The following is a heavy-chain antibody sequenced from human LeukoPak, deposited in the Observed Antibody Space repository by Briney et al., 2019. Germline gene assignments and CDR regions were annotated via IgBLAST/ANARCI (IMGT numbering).Heavy chain of an antibody. Sequence: GGSLRLSCAASGFTFSSYSMNWVRQAPGKGLEWVSSISSSSSYIYYADSVKGRFTISRDNAKNSLYLQMNSLRAEDTAVYYCAKDLEGYFDWLFDAFDIWGQGTMVTVSS. V-gene: IGHV3-21*04. CDR1: GFTFSSYS. D-gene: IGHD3-9*01. J-gene: IGHJ3*02. CDR2: ISSSSSYI. CDR3: AKDLEGYFDWLFDAFDI.